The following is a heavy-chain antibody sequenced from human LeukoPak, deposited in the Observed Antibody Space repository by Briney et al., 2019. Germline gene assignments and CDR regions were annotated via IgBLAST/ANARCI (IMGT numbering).Heavy chain of an antibody. J-gene: IGHJ4*02. CDR1: GFTFSTYS. CDR2: ITSSSSTI. D-gene: IGHD4-23*01. CDR3: ARVFGGNSRDY. Sequence: PGGSLRLSCAASGFTFSTYSMSWLRQAPGKGLEWISYITSSSSTIYYADSVKGRFTISRDNARNSLYLQMSSLRAEDTAMYYCARVFGGNSRDYWGQGTLVTVSS. V-gene: IGHV3-48*04.